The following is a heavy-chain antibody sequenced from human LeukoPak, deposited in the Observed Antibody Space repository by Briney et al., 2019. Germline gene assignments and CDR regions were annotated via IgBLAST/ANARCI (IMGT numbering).Heavy chain of an antibody. CDR3: ARGYCSSTSCYPFDY. J-gene: IGHJ4*02. CDR1: GFTFSSYW. Sequence: GGSLRLSCAASGFTFSSYWMHWVRQAPGKGLVWVSCINSDGSSTSYADSVKCRFTISRDNAKNTLYLQMNRLRAEDTAVYYCARGYCSSTSCYPFDYWGQGTLITVSS. V-gene: IGHV3-74*01. CDR2: INSDGSST. D-gene: IGHD2-2*01.